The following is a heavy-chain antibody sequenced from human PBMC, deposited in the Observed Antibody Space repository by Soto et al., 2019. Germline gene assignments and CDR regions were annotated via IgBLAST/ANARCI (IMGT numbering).Heavy chain of an antibody. Sequence: PSETLSLTCAVSGGSISSSNWWSWVRQPPGKGLEWIGEIYHSGSTNYNPSLKSRVTISVDKSKNQFSLKLTSVTAADTAVYYCAGEDRNYYDSSGFYRWGRGTLVTVSS. J-gene: IGHJ5*02. CDR2: IYHSGST. D-gene: IGHD3-22*01. CDR3: AGEDRNYYDSSGFYR. CDR1: GGSISSSNW. V-gene: IGHV4-4*02.